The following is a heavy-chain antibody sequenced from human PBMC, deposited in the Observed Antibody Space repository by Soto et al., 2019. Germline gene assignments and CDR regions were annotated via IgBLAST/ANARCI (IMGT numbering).Heavy chain of an antibody. D-gene: IGHD2-21*02. CDR1: GGTFSSYA. CDR3: ATPLGGGNSLYYFDY. Sequence: ASVKVSCKASGGTFSSYAISWVRQAPGQGLEWMGGIIPIFGTANYAQKFQGRVTITADESTSTAYMELSSLRSEDTAVYYCATPLGGGNSLYYFDYWGQGTLVTVSS. CDR2: IIPIFGTA. V-gene: IGHV1-69*13. J-gene: IGHJ4*02.